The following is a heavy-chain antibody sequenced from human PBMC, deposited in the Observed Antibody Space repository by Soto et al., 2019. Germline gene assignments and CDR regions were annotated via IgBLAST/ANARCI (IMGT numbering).Heavy chain of an antibody. J-gene: IGHJ6*02. CDR1: GYTFTGYY. CDR3: ARDISRRQTYFGMDV. CDR2: LNPANGRT. D-gene: IGHD2-21*01. Sequence: LVKVSCKASGYTFTGYYVHWVRQAPGQGLEWIAVLNPANGRTTYAETFHGRITITTDTSTSTVFMELSSLRSEDTAVYFCARDISRRQTYFGMDVWGQGTTVTVSS. V-gene: IGHV1-46*01.